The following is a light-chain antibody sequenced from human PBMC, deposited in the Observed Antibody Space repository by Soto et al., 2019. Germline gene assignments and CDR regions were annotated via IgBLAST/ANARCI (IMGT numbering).Light chain of an antibody. Sequence: DIQMTQSPSSLSASIGDRVAITCRTSQSIGTYVNWYQHKSGKAPSLLIYAASTLHSGVPSRFSGSGSGTHFTLTISGLQPEDFATYYCQQSYSTPPYTFGQGTKVEI. V-gene: IGKV1-39*01. CDR2: AAS. CDR3: QQSYSTPPYT. J-gene: IGKJ2*01. CDR1: QSIGTY.